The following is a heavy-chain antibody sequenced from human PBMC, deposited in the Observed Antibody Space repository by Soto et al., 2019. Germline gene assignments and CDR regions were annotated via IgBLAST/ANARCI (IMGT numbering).Heavy chain of an antibody. CDR1: GGSFSGYY. V-gene: IGHV4-34*01. D-gene: IGHD2-8*01. CDR3: ARDVMANNRYHWYFDL. J-gene: IGHJ2*01. Sequence: QVQLQQWGAGLLKPSETLSLTCAVYGGSFSGYYWSWIRQPPGKGLEWIGEITHSEGTNYNPSLKSRVTISVDTSKSQFSLKLSSVTAADTAVYYCARDVMANNRYHWYFDLWGRGTLVTVSS. CDR2: ITHSEGT.